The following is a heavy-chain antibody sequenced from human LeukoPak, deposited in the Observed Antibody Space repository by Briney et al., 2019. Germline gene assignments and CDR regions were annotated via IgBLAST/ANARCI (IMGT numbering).Heavy chain of an antibody. J-gene: IGHJ5*01. CDR2: VSYDGRNT. Sequence: GGSLRLSCAASGFTFSSYAIHWVRQAPGKGLEWVAVVSYDGRNTYYADSVKGRFTISRDNAKNTLYLQMNSLRAEDTAVYYCARGSGWFVYWGQGTLVTVSS. CDR1: GFTFSSYA. V-gene: IGHV3-30*04. CDR3: ARGSGWFVY. D-gene: IGHD3-10*01.